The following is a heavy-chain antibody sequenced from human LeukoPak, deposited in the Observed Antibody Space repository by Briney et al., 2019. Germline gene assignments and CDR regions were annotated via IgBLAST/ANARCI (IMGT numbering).Heavy chain of an antibody. Sequence: PSGTLSLTCAVSGGSISSSNWWSWVRQPPGKGLEWIGEIYHSGSTNYNPSLKSRVTIPVDKSKNQFSLKLSSVTAADTAVYYCARDRDYDYVWGSYRYTPGYFDYWGQGTLVTVSS. J-gene: IGHJ4*02. D-gene: IGHD3-16*02. CDR3: ARDRDYDYVWGSYRYTPGYFDY. CDR2: IYHSGST. CDR1: GGSISSSNW. V-gene: IGHV4-4*02.